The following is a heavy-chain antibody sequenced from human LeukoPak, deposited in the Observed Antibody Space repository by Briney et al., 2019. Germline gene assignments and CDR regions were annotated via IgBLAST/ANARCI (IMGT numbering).Heavy chain of an antibody. CDR2: INHSGST. CDR1: GGSFSGYY. CDR3: ARGFPSSSRWFDP. V-gene: IGHV4-34*01. Sequence: SETLSLTCAVYGGSFSGYYWSWIRQPPGKGLEWIGEINHSGSTNYNPSLKSRVTISVDTSKNQFSLKLSSVTAADTAVYYCARGFPSSSRWFDPWGQGTLVTVSS. D-gene: IGHD6-6*01. J-gene: IGHJ5*02.